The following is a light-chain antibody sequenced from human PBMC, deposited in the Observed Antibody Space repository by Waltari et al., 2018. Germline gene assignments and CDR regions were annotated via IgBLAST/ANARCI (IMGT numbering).Light chain of an antibody. CDR1: QSLLYTDGNTY. J-gene: IGKJ4*01. CDR3: MQALQTPLT. V-gene: IGKV2-29*02. Sequence: DIVMTQTPLSLPVTPGEPASISCRSSQSLLYTDGNTYLYWYLQKPGQPPRLLISRVSNRFSGVPDRFSGSGSGTDFTRKISRVEAEDVGVYYCMQALQTPLTFGGGTKVEIK. CDR2: RVS.